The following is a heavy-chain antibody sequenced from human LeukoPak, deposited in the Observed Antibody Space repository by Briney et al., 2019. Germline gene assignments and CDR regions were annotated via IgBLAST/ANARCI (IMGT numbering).Heavy chain of an antibody. CDR3: ARASGSYLFDY. D-gene: IGHD1-26*01. CDR2: IYYSGST. J-gene: IGHJ4*02. CDR1: GGSISSYY. V-gene: IGHV4-59*01. Sequence: SETLSLTCTVSGGSISSYYWSWIRQPPGKGLEWIGYIYYSGSTNYNPSLKSRVTISVDTSKNQFSLKLSSVTAADTAVYYCARASGSYLFDYWGQGTLVTVSS.